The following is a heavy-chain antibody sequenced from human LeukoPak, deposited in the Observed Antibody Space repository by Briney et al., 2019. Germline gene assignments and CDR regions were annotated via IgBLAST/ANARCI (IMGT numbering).Heavy chain of an antibody. V-gene: IGHV1-2*02. D-gene: IGHD1-26*01. CDR3: ARDRGDMSGSYFDY. CDR2: INPNSGVT. Sequence: ASVKVSCKASGYTFTGYYMHWVRQAPGQGLEWMGWINPNSGVTKYAQKFQGRVTMTRDTSISTAYMELSRLRSEDTAVYYCARDRGDMSGSYFDYWGQGTLVTVSS. CDR1: GYTFTGYY. J-gene: IGHJ4*02.